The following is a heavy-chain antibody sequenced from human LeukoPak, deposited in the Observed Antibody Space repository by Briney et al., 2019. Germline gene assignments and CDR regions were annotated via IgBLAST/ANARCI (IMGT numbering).Heavy chain of an antibody. D-gene: IGHD3-3*01. CDR3: ARGVTILAHFDY. CDR1: GGSISSSSYY. V-gene: IGHV4-39*07. CDR2: IYYSGST. J-gene: IGHJ4*02. Sequence: SETLFLTCTVSGGSISSSSYYWGWIRQPPGKGLEWIGSIYYSGSTYYNPSLKSRVTISVDTSKNQFSLKLTSVTAADTAVYYCARGVTILAHFDYWGQGTLVTVSS.